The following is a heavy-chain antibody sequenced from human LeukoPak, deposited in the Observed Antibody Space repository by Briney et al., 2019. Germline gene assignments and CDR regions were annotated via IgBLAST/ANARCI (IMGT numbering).Heavy chain of an antibody. CDR2: AYYRSTWFY. V-gene: IGHV6-1*01. D-gene: IGHD6-13*01. CDR1: GDSFSSDNAT. J-gene: IGHJ4*02. Sequence: SQTLSLTCAISGDSFSSDNATWNWIRQSPSRGLEWLGRAYYRSTWFYNFAVSVKSRVSINPDTAKSQFSLQLNSLSPEDTAVYYCARGSSSWPQDYFDYWGQGTLVTVSS. CDR3: ARGSSSWPQDYFDY.